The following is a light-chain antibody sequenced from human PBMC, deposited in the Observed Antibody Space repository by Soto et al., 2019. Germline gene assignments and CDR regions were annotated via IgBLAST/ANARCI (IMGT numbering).Light chain of an antibody. CDR2: GAS. CDR3: QQYGSSPWT. J-gene: IGKJ1*01. CDR1: QSVSSY. V-gene: IGKV3-20*01. Sequence: IVLTQSPATLPLSAGERATLSCRASQSVSSYLAWYQQKPGQAPRLLIYGASSRATGIPDRFSGSGSGTDFTLTISRLEPEDFAVYYCQQYGSSPWTFGQGTKVAIK.